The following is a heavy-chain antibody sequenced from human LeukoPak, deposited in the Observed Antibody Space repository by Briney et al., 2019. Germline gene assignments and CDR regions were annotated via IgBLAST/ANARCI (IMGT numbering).Heavy chain of an antibody. CDR2: IYTSGST. V-gene: IGHV4-61*02. Sequence: SQTLSLTCTASGGSISSGSYYWSWIRQPAGKGLEWIGRIYTSGSTNYNPSLKSRVTISVDTSKNQFSLKLSSVTAADTAVYYCAREIRYCSSTSCSDYFDYWGQGTLVTVSS. CDR1: GGSISSGSYY. J-gene: IGHJ4*02. D-gene: IGHD2-2*01. CDR3: AREIRYCSSTSCSDYFDY.